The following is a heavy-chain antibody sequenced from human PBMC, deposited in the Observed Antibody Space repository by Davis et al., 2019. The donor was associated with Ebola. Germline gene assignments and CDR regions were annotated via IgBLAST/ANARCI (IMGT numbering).Heavy chain of an antibody. Sequence: PGGSLRLSCSASGFTFHEHAMHWVRQVPGQGLEWVSGFMWDGSKIGYADPVKGRFTISRDSAKNCLYLQMDSLRTEDTALYYCGKDITPGGLDSWGQGTLVTVSS. D-gene: IGHD2-15*01. CDR2: FMWDGSKI. CDR3: GKDITPGGLDS. V-gene: IGHV3-9*01. CDR1: GFTFHEHA. J-gene: IGHJ4*02.